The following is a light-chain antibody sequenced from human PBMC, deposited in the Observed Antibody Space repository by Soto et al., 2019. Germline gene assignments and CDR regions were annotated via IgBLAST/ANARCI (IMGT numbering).Light chain of an antibody. CDR3: CSYASSSTFYV. CDR2: EVS. Sequence: QSALTQPASVSGSPGQSITISCTGTSSDVGSSNLISWYQQYPGKAPKLMIYEVSKRPSGVSNRFSGSKSGNTASLTISGLQTEDEADYYCCSYASSSTFYVFGTGTKVTVL. V-gene: IGLV2-23*02. CDR1: SSDVGSSNL. J-gene: IGLJ1*01.